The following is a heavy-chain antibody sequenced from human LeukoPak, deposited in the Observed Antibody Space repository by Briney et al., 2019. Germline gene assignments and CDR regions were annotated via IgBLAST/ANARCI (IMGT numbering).Heavy chain of an antibody. Sequence: SETLSLTCAVYGGSFSGYYWSWIRQPPGKGLEWIGEINHSGSTNYNPSLKSRVTISVDTSKNQFSLKLSSVTAADTAVYYCARGLRLGELSLSYFDYWGQGTLVTVSS. CDR3: ARGLRLGELSLSYFDY. D-gene: IGHD3-16*02. CDR1: GGSFSGYY. J-gene: IGHJ4*02. CDR2: INHSGST. V-gene: IGHV4-34*01.